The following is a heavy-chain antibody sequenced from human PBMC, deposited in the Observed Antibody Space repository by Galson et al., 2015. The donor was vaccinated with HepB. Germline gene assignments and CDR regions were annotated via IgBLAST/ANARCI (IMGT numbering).Heavy chain of an antibody. CDR1: GFTFSXYA. CDR3: AKGIVVVTAILGAFDI. CDR2: ISGSGGST. D-gene: IGHD2-21*02. J-gene: IGHJ3*02. V-gene: IGHV3-23*01. Sequence: SLRLSCAASGFTFSXYAMTWVRQAPGKGLEWXSAISGSGGSTYYXDSVKGRFTISRDNSKNTLYLQMNSLGAEDTAVYYCAKGIVVVTAILGAFDIWGQGTMVTVSS.